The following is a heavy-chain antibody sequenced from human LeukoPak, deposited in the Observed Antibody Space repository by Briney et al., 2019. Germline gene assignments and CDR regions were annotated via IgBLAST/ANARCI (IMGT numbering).Heavy chain of an antibody. V-gene: IGHV3-23*01. CDR1: GFTFSSYA. Sequence: GGSLRLSCAASGFTFSSYAMSWVRQAPGKGLEWVSAISGSGGSTYYADSVKGRFTVSRDNSKNTLYLQMNSLRAEDTAVYYCAKVGDIVATIPSSEFDYWGQGTLVTVSS. D-gene: IGHD5-12*01. J-gene: IGHJ4*02. CDR2: ISGSGGST. CDR3: AKVGDIVATIPSSEFDY.